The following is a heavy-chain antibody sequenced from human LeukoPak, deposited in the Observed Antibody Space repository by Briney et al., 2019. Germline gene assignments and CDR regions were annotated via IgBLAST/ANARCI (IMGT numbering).Heavy chain of an antibody. D-gene: IGHD2-2*01. CDR2: ISSSSSYI. CDR1: GFTFSSYS. J-gene: IGHJ4*02. Sequence: GGSLRLSCAASGFTFSSYSMNWVRQAPGKGLEWVSSISSSSSYIYYADSVKGRFTISRDNAKNSLYLQMNSLRAEDPAVYYCARVAGHCSSTSCFFDYWGQGTLVTVSS. CDR3: ARVAGHCSSTSCFFDY. V-gene: IGHV3-21*01.